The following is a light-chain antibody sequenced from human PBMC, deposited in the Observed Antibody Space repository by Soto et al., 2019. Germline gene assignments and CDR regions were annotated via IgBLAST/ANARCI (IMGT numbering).Light chain of an antibody. CDR1: QDISNY. V-gene: IGKV1-33*01. CDR3: QQYDNLAPLT. CDR2: DAS. Sequence: DIQMTQSPSSLSASVGDRVTITCQASQDISNYLNWYQQKPGKAPKLLIYDASNLETGVPSRFSGSVSGTDFTYTIMRLQPEDIATYYCQQYDNLAPLTFRGGTNVEIK. J-gene: IGKJ4*01.